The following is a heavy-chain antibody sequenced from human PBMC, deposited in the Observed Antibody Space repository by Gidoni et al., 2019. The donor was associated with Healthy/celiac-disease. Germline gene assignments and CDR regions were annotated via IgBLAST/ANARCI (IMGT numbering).Heavy chain of an antibody. Sequence: QVQLVESGGGLVKPAGSLRLSCAASGFTFSDYYMSWIRQAPGKGLEWVSYISSSSSYTNYADSVKGRFTISRDNAKNSLYLQMNSLRAEDTAVYYCVRGGSASDAFDIWGQGTMVTVSS. CDR1: GFTFSDYY. J-gene: IGHJ3*02. D-gene: IGHD2-2*01. CDR2: ISSSSSYT. V-gene: IGHV3-11*06. CDR3: VRGGSASDAFDI.